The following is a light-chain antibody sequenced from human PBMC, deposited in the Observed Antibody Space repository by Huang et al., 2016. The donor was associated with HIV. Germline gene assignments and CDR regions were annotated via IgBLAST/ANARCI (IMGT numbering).Light chain of an antibody. V-gene: IGKV3-15*01. Sequence: EIVMTQSPATLSVSPGERATLSCRASQRIGSNFAWYKQTPGQAPRLLIYGASTRATDIPARFSGSGSGTEFTLTITSLQSEDFAVYYCQQSNAWPWTFGQGTKVEVK. CDR2: GAS. CDR3: QQSNAWPWT. J-gene: IGKJ1*01. CDR1: QRIGSN.